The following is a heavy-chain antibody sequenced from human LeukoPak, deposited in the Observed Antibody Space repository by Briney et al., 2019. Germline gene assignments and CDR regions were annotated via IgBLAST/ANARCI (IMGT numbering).Heavy chain of an antibody. D-gene: IGHD3-22*01. CDR1: GGSISSGSYY. V-gene: IGHV4-61*02. J-gene: IGHJ1*01. Sequence: SETLSLTCTVSGGSISSGSYYWSWIRQPAGKGLEWIGRIYTSGSTNYNPPLKSRVTISVDTSKNQFSLKLSSVTAADTAVYYCARENYYDSSGYYRAEYFQHWGQGTLVTVSS. CDR3: ARENYYDSSGYYRAEYFQH. CDR2: IYTSGST.